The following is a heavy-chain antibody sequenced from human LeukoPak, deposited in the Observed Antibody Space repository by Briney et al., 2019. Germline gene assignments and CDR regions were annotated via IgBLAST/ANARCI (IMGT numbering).Heavy chain of an antibody. Sequence: GESLKISCKGSGYSFTSYWIGWVRQMPGKGLEWMGIIYPGDSDTRYSPSFQGQVTISADKSTNTAYLQWSSLKASDTAMYYCARHTPLVRKVTVGCFAPGGRGTRVTVSS. V-gene: IGHV5-51*01. CDR3: ARHTPLVRKVTVGCFAP. D-gene: IGHD5-18*01. CDR1: GYSFTSYW. J-gene: IGHJ5*02. CDR2: IYPGDSDT.